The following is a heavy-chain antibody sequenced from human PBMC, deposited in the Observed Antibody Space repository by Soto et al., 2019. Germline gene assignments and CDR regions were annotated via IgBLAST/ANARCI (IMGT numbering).Heavy chain of an antibody. CDR2: IYYSGST. D-gene: IGHD3-9*01. CDR3: ARHPRRDDWLLYRYFDY. V-gene: IGHV4-39*01. CDR1: GGSISSSSYY. Sequence: SETLSLTCTVSGGSISSSSYYWGWIRQPPGKGLEWIGSIYYSGSTYYNPSLKSRVTISVDTSKNQFSLKLSSVTAADTAVYYCARHPRRDDWLLYRYFDYWGQGTLVTVSS. J-gene: IGHJ4*02.